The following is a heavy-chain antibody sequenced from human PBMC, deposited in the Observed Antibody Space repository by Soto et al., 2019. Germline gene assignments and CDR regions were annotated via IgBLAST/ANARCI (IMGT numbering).Heavy chain of an antibody. CDR3: ARATSSSDKLGY. CDR2: INSYNGNT. Sequence: QVPLVQSGAEVKKPGAAVKVSCKASGYTFTSYGISWVRQAPGQGLEWMGWINSYNGNTNYAQKLQGRVTMTTDTSTSTAYMELRSLRSDDTAMYYCARATSSSDKLGYWGQGTLVTVSS. J-gene: IGHJ4*02. D-gene: IGHD6-13*01. V-gene: IGHV1-18*01. CDR1: GYTFTSYG.